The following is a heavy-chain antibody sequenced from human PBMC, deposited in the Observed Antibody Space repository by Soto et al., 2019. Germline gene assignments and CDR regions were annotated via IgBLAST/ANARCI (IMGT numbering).Heavy chain of an antibody. V-gene: IGHV4-4*07. CDR2: IYNSGST. CDR1: GGSISSYY. D-gene: IGHD2-2*01. CDR3: ARACSSNSCYDGFDC. Sequence: QVQLQESGPGLLKPSETLSLTCTVSGGSISSYYWSWIRHPAGKGLEWIGRIYNSGSTNYNPSLRSRVTMSVDTSKNQFSLKLSSVTAADTAVYYCARACSSNSCYDGFDCWGQGTLVTVSS. J-gene: IGHJ4*02.